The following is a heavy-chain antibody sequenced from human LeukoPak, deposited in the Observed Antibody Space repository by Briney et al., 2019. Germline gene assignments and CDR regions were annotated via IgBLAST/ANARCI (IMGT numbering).Heavy chain of an antibody. Sequence: ASVKVSCKASGYTFTSYGISWVRQAPGRGLEWMGWISAYNGNTNYAQKLQGRVTMTTDTSTSTAYMELRSLRSDDTAVYYCARGGGRFGDLNWFDPWGQGTLVTVSS. CDR2: ISAYNGNT. J-gene: IGHJ5*02. V-gene: IGHV1-18*01. CDR1: GYTFTSYG. D-gene: IGHD3-10*01. CDR3: ARGGGRFGDLNWFDP.